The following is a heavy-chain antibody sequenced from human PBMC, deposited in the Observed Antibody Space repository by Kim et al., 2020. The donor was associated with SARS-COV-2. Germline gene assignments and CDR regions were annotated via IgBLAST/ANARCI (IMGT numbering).Heavy chain of an antibody. V-gene: IGHV4-59*01. CDR1: GGSISSYY. CDR3: ARGVSSNWYPGLTCDY. Sequence: SETLSLTCTVSGGSISSYYRSWIRQPPGKGLEWIGSINHSGSTNYNATLKSRVTISVDTSKNQFSLKLSSVTAADTAVYYCARGVSSNWYPGLTCDYWGQRTLFTVS. J-gene: IGHJ4*02. CDR2: INHSGST. D-gene: IGHD6-13*01.